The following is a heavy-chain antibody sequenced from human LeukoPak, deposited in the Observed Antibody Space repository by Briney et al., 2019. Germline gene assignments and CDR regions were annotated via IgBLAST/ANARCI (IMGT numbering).Heavy chain of an antibody. CDR1: GFSFSDYD. CDR3: ARSYSSSRGTFDY. V-gene: IGHV3-21*01. J-gene: IGHJ4*02. Sequence: GGTLRLSCAGSGFSFSDYDLNWVRQPPGKGLECVSVITSTSSYIYYADSVKGRFTISRDNAKNSLYLQMNSLRAEDTAVYYCARSYSSSRGTFDYGGQGTLVTVSS. CDR2: ITSTSSYI. D-gene: IGHD6-6*01.